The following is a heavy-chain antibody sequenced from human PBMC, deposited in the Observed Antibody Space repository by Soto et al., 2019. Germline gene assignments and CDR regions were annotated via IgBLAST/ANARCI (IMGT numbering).Heavy chain of an antibody. Sequence: SETLSLTCTGSGDSLSTYYWSWIRQPAGERLEWIGRIHDTGRTNYNPSLKSRVTMSVDTSKNQFSLRVNSVTAADTAVYYCARASVSVTYRFHSWGQGTLVTVS. D-gene: IGHD4-17*01. J-gene: IGHJ4*02. CDR2: IHDTGRT. CDR1: GDSLSTYY. CDR3: ARASVSVTYRFHS. V-gene: IGHV4-4*07.